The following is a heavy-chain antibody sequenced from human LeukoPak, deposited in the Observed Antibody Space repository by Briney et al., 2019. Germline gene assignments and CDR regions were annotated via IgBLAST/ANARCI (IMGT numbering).Heavy chain of an antibody. Sequence: PGGSLRLSCAASGFTFSSYAMHWVRQAPGKGLEWVAVISYDGSNKYYADSVKGRFTISRDNSKNTLYLQMNSLRAEDTAVYYCARDLGGEYTDWGQGTLVTVSS. D-gene: IGHD3-10*01. CDR1: GFTFSSYA. CDR3: ARDLGGEYTD. CDR2: ISYDGSNK. V-gene: IGHV3-30*04. J-gene: IGHJ4*02.